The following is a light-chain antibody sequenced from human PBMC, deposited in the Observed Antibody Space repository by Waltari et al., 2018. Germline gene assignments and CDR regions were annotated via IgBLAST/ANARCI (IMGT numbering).Light chain of an antibody. CDR3: QQRSVWPVT. J-gene: IGKJ4*01. CDR2: EAS. Sequence: EIVLTQSPATLSLSPGARVTLPCRASQSVSRSLGWFLQKPGQAPKLLIYEASNRAPGLPGRFSGSGFGRDFTLTISSLEPEDFGVYYCQQRSVWPVTFGGGTKLEI. V-gene: IGKV3-11*02. CDR1: QSVSRS.